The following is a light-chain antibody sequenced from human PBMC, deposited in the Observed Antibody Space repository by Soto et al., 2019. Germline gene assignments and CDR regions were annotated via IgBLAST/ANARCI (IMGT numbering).Light chain of an antibody. CDR1: QTISSW. V-gene: IGKV1-5*03. CDR3: QQYETFSRT. CDR2: TAS. J-gene: IGKJ4*02. Sequence: IETTHSPSTLSVSVVARVPSTCLASQTISSWLAWYQHKPGKAPKLLIYTASTLKSGVPSRFSGSGSGTKFTLTIASLQPDDFATYYWQQYETFSRTFGAGTKVDIK.